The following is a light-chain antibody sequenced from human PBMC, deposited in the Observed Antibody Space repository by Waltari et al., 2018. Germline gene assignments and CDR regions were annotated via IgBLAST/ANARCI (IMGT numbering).Light chain of an antibody. CDR2: KAS. Sequence: DIQMTQSPSTLSASVGDTVTITCRPSQSISSWLAWYQQKPGKAPKLLIYKASGLESGVPSRFSGSGSVTEFILTISSLQPDDFATYYCQQYKSYWTFGQGTKVEIK. J-gene: IGKJ1*01. CDR3: QQYKSYWT. CDR1: QSISSW. V-gene: IGKV1-5*03.